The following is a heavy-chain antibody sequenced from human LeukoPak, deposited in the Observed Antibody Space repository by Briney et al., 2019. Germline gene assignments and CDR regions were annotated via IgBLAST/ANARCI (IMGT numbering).Heavy chain of an antibody. Sequence: GGTLRLSCAASGFTFSSYGMSWVRQAPGKGLEWVSAISGSGGSTYYADSVKGRFTISRDNSKNTLYLQMNSLRAEDTAVYYCAKVGGDVVVPANYYMDVWGKGTTVTISS. CDR3: AKVGGDVVVPANYYMDV. V-gene: IGHV3-23*01. D-gene: IGHD2-2*01. J-gene: IGHJ6*03. CDR1: GFTFSSYG. CDR2: ISGSGGST.